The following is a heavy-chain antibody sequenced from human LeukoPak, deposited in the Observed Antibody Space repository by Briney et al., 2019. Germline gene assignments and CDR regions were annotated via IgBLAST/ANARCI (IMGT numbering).Heavy chain of an antibody. CDR3: ITDPEYCDILTFFDYGMDV. CDR1: GFTFSNAW. V-gene: IGHV3-15*01. D-gene: IGHD3-9*01. Sequence: GGSLRLSCAASGFTFSNAWMSWVRQAPGKGLERVGRIKSKTDGGTPDYAAPVKGRFTISRDDSKNTLYLQMNSLKTEDTAVYYCITDPEYCDILTFFDYGMDVWGKGTTVTVSS. CDR2: IKSKTDGGTP. J-gene: IGHJ6*04.